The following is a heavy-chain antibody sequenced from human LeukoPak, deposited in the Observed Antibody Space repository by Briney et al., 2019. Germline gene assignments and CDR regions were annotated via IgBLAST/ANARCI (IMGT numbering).Heavy chain of an antibody. CDR2: IYYSGST. CDR3: ARAVSSWYPYDN. Sequence: SQTLSLTCTVSGGSIGSDDYYWSWIRQPPGKGLEWIGCIYYSGSTNYNPSLKSRVTISVDTSKNQFSLKLSSVTAADTAVYYCARAVSSWYPYDNWGQGTLVTVSS. J-gene: IGHJ4*02. CDR1: GGSIGSDDYY. D-gene: IGHD6-13*01. V-gene: IGHV4-30-4*01.